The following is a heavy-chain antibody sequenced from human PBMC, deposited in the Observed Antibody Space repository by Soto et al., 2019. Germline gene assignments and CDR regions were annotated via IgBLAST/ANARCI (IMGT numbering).Heavy chain of an antibody. D-gene: IGHD6-19*01. CDR3: AEAVAGTRGMDV. CDR2: IIPSFGTA. CDR1: GGNFSSYA. Sequence: QVQLVQSGAEVKKPGSSVKVSCKASGGNFSSYAISWVRQAPGQVLEWMGGIIPSFGTANYAQKFQGRVTITADESTSTAYMELSSLRSEDTAVYYCAEAVAGTRGMDVWGQGTTVTVSS. V-gene: IGHV1-69*01. J-gene: IGHJ6*02.